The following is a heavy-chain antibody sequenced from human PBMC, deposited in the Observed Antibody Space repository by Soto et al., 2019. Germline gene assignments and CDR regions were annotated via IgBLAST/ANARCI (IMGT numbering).Heavy chain of an antibody. Sequence: LRLSCAASGFTFSSYDMHWVRQATGKGLEWVSAIGTAGDTYYPGSVKGRFTISRENAKNSLYLQMNSLRAGDTAVYYCARSHSRSGAFDIWGQGTMVTVSS. CDR2: IGTAGDT. CDR3: ARSHSRSGAFDI. J-gene: IGHJ3*02. CDR1: GFTFSSYD. D-gene: IGHD6-13*01. V-gene: IGHV3-13*01.